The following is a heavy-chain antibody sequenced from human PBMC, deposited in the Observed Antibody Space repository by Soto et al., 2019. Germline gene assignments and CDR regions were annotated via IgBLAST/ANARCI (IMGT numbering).Heavy chain of an antibody. V-gene: IGHV1-69*06. Sequence: AAVKVSCKASGCTFSSYAISWARQAPGQGLEWMGGIIPIFGTANYAQKFQGRVTMTEDTSTDTAYMELSSLRSEDTAVYYCATDFQPSPGVVDLDYWGQGTLVTVSS. J-gene: IGHJ4*02. CDR3: ATDFQPSPGVVDLDY. D-gene: IGHD2-15*01. CDR2: IIPIFGTA. CDR1: GCTFSSYA.